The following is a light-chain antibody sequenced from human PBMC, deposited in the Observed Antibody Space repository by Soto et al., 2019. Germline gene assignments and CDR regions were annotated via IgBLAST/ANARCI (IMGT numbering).Light chain of an antibody. CDR3: QQLNSYPLT. Sequence: DIQLTQSPSFLSASVGDRVTITCRASQGISSYLAWYQQKPGKAPNLLIYAASTLQTGVPSRFSGSGSGTEFTLTISSLQPEDFATDYCQQLNSYPLTFGQGTKVEIK. CDR2: AAS. CDR1: QGISSY. V-gene: IGKV1-9*01. J-gene: IGKJ1*01.